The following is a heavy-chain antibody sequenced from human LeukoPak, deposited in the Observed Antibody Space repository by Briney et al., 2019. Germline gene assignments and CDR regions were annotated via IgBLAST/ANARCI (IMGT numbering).Heavy chain of an antibody. J-gene: IGHJ3*02. V-gene: IGHV3-48*03. CDR2: SASSDRDTSTETGT. D-gene: IGHD5-12*01. Sequence: GQSLRLSCEASGFPFHYYELNWIRQAPGRGLEWISYSASSDRDTSTETGTNYADSVKGRFTISRDNAKNSLYLQMNSLRAEDTAVYYCARDPRLHSDAFDIWGQGAMVTVSS. CDR1: GFPFHYYE. CDR3: ARDPRLHSDAFDI.